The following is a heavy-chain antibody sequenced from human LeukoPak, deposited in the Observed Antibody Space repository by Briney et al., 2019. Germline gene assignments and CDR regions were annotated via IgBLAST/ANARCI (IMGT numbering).Heavy chain of an antibody. CDR1: GFTFSIFG. Sequence: PGRSLRLSCAASGFTFSIFGRHWVRQAPGKGLEWVAVIWYDGCNQYYADSVKGRFPISRENSKNTLYLHMNTLGAGDRAGYYCARFGSGAPRDYYGMDVWGQGTTVTVS. D-gene: IGHD3-10*01. J-gene: IGHJ6*02. CDR3: ARFGSGAPRDYYGMDV. CDR2: IWYDGCNQ. V-gene: IGHV3-33*01.